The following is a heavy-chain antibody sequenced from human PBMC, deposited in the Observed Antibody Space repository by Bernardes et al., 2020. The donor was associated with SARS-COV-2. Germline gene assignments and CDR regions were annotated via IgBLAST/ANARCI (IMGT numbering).Heavy chain of an antibody. J-gene: IGHJ6*02. D-gene: IGHD6-13*01. CDR3: ARGVPAASDQYYYGLDV. V-gene: IGHV1-2*02. CDR2: INPNSGAT. Sequence: ASVKVCCKASGYTFTGYYIHWVRQAPGQGLEWMGWINPNSGATDYARKFQGRVTVTSDTSISTAYMELSSLRSDDTAVYYCARGVPAASDQYYYGLDVWGQGTTVTVSS. CDR1: GYTFTGYY.